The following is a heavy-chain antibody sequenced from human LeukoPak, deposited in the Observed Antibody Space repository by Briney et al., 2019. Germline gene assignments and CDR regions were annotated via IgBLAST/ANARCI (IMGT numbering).Heavy chain of an antibody. J-gene: IGHJ3*02. CDR2: MNPNSGNT. CDR3: AGESLPLGDAFDI. V-gene: IGHV1-8*01. CDR1: GYTFTSYD. D-gene: IGHD3-16*01. Sequence: ASVKVSCKASGYTFTSYDINWVRQATGQGLEWMGWMNPNSGNTGYAQKFQGRVTMTRNTSISTAYMELSSLRSEDTAVYYCAGESLPLGDAFDIWGQGTMVTVSS.